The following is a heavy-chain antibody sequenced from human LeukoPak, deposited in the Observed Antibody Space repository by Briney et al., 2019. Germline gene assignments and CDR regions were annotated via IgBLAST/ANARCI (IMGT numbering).Heavy chain of an antibody. CDR2: MNPNSGST. V-gene: IGHV1-8*01. D-gene: IGHD3-10*01. CDR1: GYTFTSYD. CDR3: ARLPYYYGSGSYNH. Sequence: GASVKVSCKASGYTFTSYDINWVRQATGQGLEWMGWMNPNSGSTGYAQKFQGRVTMTRNTAISTVYMELSDLRSEDTAVYYCARLPYYYGSGSYNHWGQGTLVTVSS. J-gene: IGHJ5*02.